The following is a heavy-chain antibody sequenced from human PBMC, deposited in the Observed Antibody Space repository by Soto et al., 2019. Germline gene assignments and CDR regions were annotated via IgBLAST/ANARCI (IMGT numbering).Heavy chain of an antibody. D-gene: IGHD3-22*01. CDR3: ARVYYGAKVRWFYT. V-gene: IGHV4-31*03. CDR2: IYYSENT. J-gene: IGHJ5*02. Sequence: QVQLQESVPGLVKPSQTLTLTSTVSGASIRSGGYYFSWVRQCPGKRLEWLGSIYYSENTHYNPSLKVRLTLSVDTSMIHFPLKLLSVPAADPSMDYCARVYYGAKVRWFYTWGQGTLVTVSS. CDR1: GASIRSGGYY.